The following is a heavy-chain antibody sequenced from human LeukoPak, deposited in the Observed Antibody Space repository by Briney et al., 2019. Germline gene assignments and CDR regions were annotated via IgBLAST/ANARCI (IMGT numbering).Heavy chain of an antibody. CDR1: GGSLSSYY. CDR3: ASSVSSSWYDY. J-gene: IGHJ4*02. V-gene: IGHV4-59*08. D-gene: IGHD6-13*01. Sequence: SETLSLTCTVSGGSLSSYYWSWIRQPPGKGLEWIGYIYYSGSTNYNPSLKSRVTISVDTSKNQFSLKLSSVTAADTAVYYCASSVSSSWYDYWGQGTLVTVSS. CDR2: IYYSGST.